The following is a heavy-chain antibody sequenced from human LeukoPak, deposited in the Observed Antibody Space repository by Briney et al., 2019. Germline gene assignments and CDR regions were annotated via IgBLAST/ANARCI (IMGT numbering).Heavy chain of an antibody. CDR3: ARDLLDIVVVPQKNWFDP. CDR2: ISSSSSYI. J-gene: IGHJ5*02. D-gene: IGHD2-2*03. V-gene: IGHV3-11*06. CDR1: GFTFSDYY. Sequence: GGSLRLSCAASGFTFSDYYMSWIRQAPGKGLEWVSSISSSSSYIYYADSVKGRFTISRDNAKNSLYLQMNSLRAEDTAVYYCARDLLDIVVVPQKNWFDPWGQGTLVTVSS.